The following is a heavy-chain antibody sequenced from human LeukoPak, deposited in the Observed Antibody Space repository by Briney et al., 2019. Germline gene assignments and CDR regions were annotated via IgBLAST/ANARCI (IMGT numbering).Heavy chain of an antibody. CDR1: GGSISSSNW. V-gene: IGHV4-4*02. CDR3: ARRRGYYDSRYFDY. J-gene: IGHJ4*02. D-gene: IGHD3-22*01. Sequence: SETLSLTCAVSGGSISSSNWWSWVRQPPGKGLEWIGEINHSGSTNYNPSLKSRVTISVDTSKNQFSLKLSSVTAADTAVYYCARRRGYYDSRYFDYWGQGTLVTVSS. CDR2: INHSGST.